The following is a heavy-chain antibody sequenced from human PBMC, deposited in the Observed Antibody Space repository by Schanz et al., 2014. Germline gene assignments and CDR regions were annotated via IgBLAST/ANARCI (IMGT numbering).Heavy chain of an antibody. J-gene: IGHJ4*02. D-gene: IGHD1-26*01. CDR2: VHPGGST. V-gene: IGHV3-NL1*01. Sequence: QGQLVESGGGVVQPGKSLRLSCATSGFIFRSFGIHWVRQAPGKGLEWVSFVHPGGSTYYPDSVKGRFTISRDSSKNTLYLQMNSLRPEDTAIYYCARDHTTESYYSAGPPIDYWGQGTLLTVSS. CDR1: GFIFRSFG. CDR3: ARDHTTESYYSAGPPIDY.